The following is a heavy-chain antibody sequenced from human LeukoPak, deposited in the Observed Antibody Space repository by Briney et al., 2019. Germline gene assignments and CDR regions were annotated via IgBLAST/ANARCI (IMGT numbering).Heavy chain of an antibody. CDR3: ARVVTMVSPVLYYYGMDV. CDR2: IYYSGST. V-gene: IGHV4-30-4*08. D-gene: IGHD3-10*01. J-gene: IGHJ6*02. Sequence: WVRQAPGKGLEWVGYIYYSGSTYYNPSLKSRVTISVDTSKNQFSLKLSSVTAADTAVYYCARVVTMVSPVLYYYGMDVWGQGTTVTVS.